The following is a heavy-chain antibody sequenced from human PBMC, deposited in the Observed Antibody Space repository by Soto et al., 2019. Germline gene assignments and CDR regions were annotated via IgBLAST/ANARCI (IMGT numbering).Heavy chain of an antibody. CDR2: IYYSGST. V-gene: IGHV4-39*01. CDR3: ARLRRFLEWCDAFDI. D-gene: IGHD3-3*01. J-gene: IGHJ3*02. CDR1: GGSISSSSYY. Sequence: SETLSLTCTVSGGSISSSSYYWGWIRQPPGKGLEWIGSIYYSGSTYYNPSLKSRVTISVDTSKNQFSLKLSSVTAADTAVYYCARLRRFLEWCDAFDIWGQGTMVTVSS.